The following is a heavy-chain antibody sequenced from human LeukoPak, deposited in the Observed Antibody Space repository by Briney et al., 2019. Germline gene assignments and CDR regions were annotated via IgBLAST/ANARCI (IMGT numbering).Heavy chain of an antibody. CDR2: INGNGGST. CDR1: GFTFDDYG. CDR3: ARGPSLYTDDFDI. V-gene: IGHV3-20*01. Sequence: PGGSLRLSCAASGFTFDDYGLTLVRQAPGRGLEWVSNINGNGGSTTYVDSVKGRFNISRDNDKTSLYLQLNRLRVEDQGLYHCARGPSLYTDDFDIWGPGTMVIVSS. D-gene: IGHD1-1*01. J-gene: IGHJ3*02.